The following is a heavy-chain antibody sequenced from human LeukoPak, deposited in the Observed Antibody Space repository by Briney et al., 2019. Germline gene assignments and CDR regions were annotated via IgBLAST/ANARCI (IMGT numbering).Heavy chain of an antibody. CDR1: GFTVSSNY. CDR2: IYSGGST. CDR3: ARMSRGNIAAASYFDY. D-gene: IGHD6-13*01. J-gene: IGHJ4*02. Sequence: GGSLRLSCSASGFTVSSNYMSWVRQAPGMGLEWVSVIYSGGSTYYADSVKGRFTISRDNSKNTLYLQMNSLRAEDTAVYYCARMSRGNIAAASYFDYWGQGTLVTVSS. V-gene: IGHV3-53*01.